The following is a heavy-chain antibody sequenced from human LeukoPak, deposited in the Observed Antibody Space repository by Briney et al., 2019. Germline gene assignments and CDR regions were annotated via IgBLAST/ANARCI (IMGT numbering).Heavy chain of an antibody. J-gene: IGHJ6*03. V-gene: IGHV4-39*01. D-gene: IGHD3-3*01. CDR1: GGTLSSSSYY. Sequence: SETLSLTCTVPGGTLSSSSYYWGWIRQPPGKGLEWFGSIYYSGNTYYNPSPKSRVTISVDTSKTQFSLKLSSVTAADTAVHYCARSVIFGVVIIDYYYMDVWGKGTTVTVSS. CDR2: IYYSGNT. CDR3: ARSVIFGVVIIDYYYMDV.